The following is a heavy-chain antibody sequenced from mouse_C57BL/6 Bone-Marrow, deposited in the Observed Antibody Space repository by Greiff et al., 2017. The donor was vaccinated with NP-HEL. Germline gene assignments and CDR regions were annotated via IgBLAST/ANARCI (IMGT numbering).Heavy chain of an antibody. CDR3: ARTMVTTKGFAY. CDR1: EYEFPSHD. J-gene: IGHJ3*01. CDR2: INSDGGST. V-gene: IGHV5-2*01. D-gene: IGHD2-2*01. Sequence: DVKLVESGGGLVQPGESLKLSCESNEYEFPSHDMSWVRKTPEKRLELVAAINSDGGSTYYPDTMERRFIISRDNTKKTLYLQMSSLRSEDTALYYCARTMVTTKGFAYWGQGTLVTVSA.